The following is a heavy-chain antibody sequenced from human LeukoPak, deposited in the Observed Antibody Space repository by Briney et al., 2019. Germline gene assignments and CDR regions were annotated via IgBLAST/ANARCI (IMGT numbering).Heavy chain of an antibody. CDR1: GGSISSYY. Sequence: SETLSLTCTASGGSISSYYWSCIRQPPGKGLEWIGYIYYSGSTNYNPSIKSRVTISVDTSKNQFSLKLSSVTAADTAVYYCARAVGYSYPNWFDRWGQGSLVTVSS. CDR3: ARAVGYSYPNWFDR. V-gene: IGHV4-59*08. D-gene: IGHD5-18*01. J-gene: IGHJ5*02. CDR2: IYYSGST.